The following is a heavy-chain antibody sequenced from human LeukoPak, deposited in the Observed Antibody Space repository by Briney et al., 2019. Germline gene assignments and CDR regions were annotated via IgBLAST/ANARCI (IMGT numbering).Heavy chain of an antibody. D-gene: IGHD2-2*01. CDR3: ARDTGPSGTAFDY. Sequence: PSETLSLTCAVYGGSFSGYYWSWIRQPPGKGLEWIGEINHSGSTNYNPSLKSRVTISVDTSKNQFSLKLSSVIAADTAVYYCARDTGPSGTAFDYWGQGTLVTVSS. J-gene: IGHJ4*02. CDR1: GGSFSGYY. CDR2: INHSGST. V-gene: IGHV4-34*01.